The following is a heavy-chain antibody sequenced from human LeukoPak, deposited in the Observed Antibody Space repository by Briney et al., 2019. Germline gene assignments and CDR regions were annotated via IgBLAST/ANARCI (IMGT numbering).Heavy chain of an antibody. D-gene: IGHD6-13*01. V-gene: IGHV4-30-4*01. J-gene: IGHJ4*02. Sequence: PSETLSLTCTVSGGSISSGDYYWSWIRQPPGKGLEWIGYIYYSGSTYYNPSLKSRVTISVDTSKNQFSLKLSSVTAADTAVYYCAREARSSSWYPQESNWGQGTLVTVSS. CDR3: AREARSSSWYPQESN. CDR1: GGSISSGDYY. CDR2: IYYSGST.